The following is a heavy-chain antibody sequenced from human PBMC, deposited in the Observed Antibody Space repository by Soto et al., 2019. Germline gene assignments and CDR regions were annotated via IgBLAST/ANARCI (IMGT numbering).Heavy chain of an antibody. Sequence: QVQLVESGGGVVQPGRSLRLSCAAYGFTFSTYGMHWVRQAPGKGLEWVAVISYDGNKNYYADSVKGRFTISRDNSKNTLYLQMNSLRAEDTAVYYCAKDTPPKAFDIWGQGTMVTVSS. CDR1: GFTFSTYG. CDR3: AKDTPPKAFDI. CDR2: ISYDGNKN. J-gene: IGHJ3*02. V-gene: IGHV3-30*18.